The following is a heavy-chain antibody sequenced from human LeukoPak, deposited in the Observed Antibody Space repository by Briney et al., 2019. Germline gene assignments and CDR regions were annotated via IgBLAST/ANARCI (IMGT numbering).Heavy chain of an antibody. CDR2: IYSGGST. Sequence: GESLRLSCAASGFTVSSNYMSWVRQAPGKGLEWVSVIYSGGSTYYADSVKGRFTISRDNSKNTLYLQMNSLRAEDTAVYYCARDHTKAVAGRGYYFDYWGQGTLVTVSS. D-gene: IGHD6-19*01. V-gene: IGHV3-53*01. J-gene: IGHJ4*02. CDR1: GFTVSSNY. CDR3: ARDHTKAVAGRGYYFDY.